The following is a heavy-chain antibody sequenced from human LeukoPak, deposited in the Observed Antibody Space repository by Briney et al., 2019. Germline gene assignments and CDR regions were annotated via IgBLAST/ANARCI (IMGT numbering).Heavy chain of an antibody. CDR1: GFTVSSNY. CDR2: ISSSRSYI. V-gene: IGHV3-21*01. D-gene: IGHD3-3*01. J-gene: IGHJ4*02. Sequence: GGSLRLSCVASGFTVSSNYMSWVRQAPGKGLEWVSSISSSRSYIYYADSVKGRFTISRDNAKNSLYLQMNSLRAEDAAVYYCARVRYYDFWSGYYFDYWGQGTLVTVSS. CDR3: ARVRYYDFWSGYYFDY.